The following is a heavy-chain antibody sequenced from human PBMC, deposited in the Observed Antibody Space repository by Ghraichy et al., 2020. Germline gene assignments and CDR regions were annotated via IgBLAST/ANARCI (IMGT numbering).Heavy chain of an antibody. V-gene: IGHV4-4*07. CDR2: IYPSGSN. D-gene: IGHD3-10*01. CDR1: GGSIYSFY. J-gene: IGHJ4*02. Sequence: SETLSLTCTVSGGSIYSFYWSWLRQPAGKGPEWLGRIYPSGSNNYNPSLGSRITMSVDTSKNQFSLKLTSVTAADTAMYYCARDTYGHFWGQGTLVTVSS. CDR3: ARDTYGHF.